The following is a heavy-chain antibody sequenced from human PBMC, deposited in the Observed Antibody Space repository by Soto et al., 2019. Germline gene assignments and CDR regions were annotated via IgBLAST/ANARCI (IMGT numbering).Heavy chain of an antibody. D-gene: IGHD2-8*01. Sequence: QIQMVQSGAEVKQPGASVKISCKNSGYTFSSYSINWVRQAPGQGLEWMAWISTTSGNTHYAERVQGRVTVTLDKSARTAFMEMWGLTSDDTAVYFCARDNGYYDFWGQGTLVTVSS. V-gene: IGHV1-18*01. CDR3: ARDNGYYDF. CDR1: GYTFSSYS. J-gene: IGHJ4*02. CDR2: ISTTSGNT.